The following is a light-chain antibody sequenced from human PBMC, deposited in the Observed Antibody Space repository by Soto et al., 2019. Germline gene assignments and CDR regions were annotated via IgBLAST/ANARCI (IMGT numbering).Light chain of an antibody. CDR1: SSNIGSNY. V-gene: IGLV1-47*01. Sequence: QSVVTQSPSASGTPGQRVTISCSGSSSNIGSNYVYWYQQLPGTAPKLLIYRNNQRPSGVPDRFSGSKSGTSASLAISGLRSEDESDYYCAAWDDNLSAFVFGGGTKLTVL. J-gene: IGLJ2*01. CDR3: AAWDDNLSAFV. CDR2: RNN.